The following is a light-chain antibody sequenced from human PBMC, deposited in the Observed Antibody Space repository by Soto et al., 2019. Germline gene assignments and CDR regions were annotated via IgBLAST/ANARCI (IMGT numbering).Light chain of an antibody. J-gene: IGKJ2*01. CDR1: QSVLYSSNNKNY. V-gene: IGKV4-1*01. CDR3: QQYYSTPYT. Sequence: DIVMTQSPDSLTVSLGERATINCKSSQSVLYSSNNKNYLAWYQQNPGQPPKLLIYWASTRESGVPDRFSGSGSGTYFTLTISSLQAEDVAVYYCQQYYSTPYTFGQGTKLEIK. CDR2: WAS.